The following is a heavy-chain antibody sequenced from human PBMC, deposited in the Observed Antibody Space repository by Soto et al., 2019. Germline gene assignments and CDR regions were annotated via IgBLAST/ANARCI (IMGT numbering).Heavy chain of an antibody. CDR2: IYGSGST. CDR1: GGSISSSSYY. J-gene: IGHJ4*02. V-gene: IGHV4-39*01. D-gene: IGHD5-12*01. Sequence: SETLSLTCTVSGGSISSSSYYWAWIRQPPGKGLGWIVSIYGSGSTYYNPSLKSRVTISVDTSNNEFSLKLGSVPAAETAVYYCVRRGPWPHPRYFDYWGQGTLVTVSS. CDR3: VRRGPWPHPRYFDY.